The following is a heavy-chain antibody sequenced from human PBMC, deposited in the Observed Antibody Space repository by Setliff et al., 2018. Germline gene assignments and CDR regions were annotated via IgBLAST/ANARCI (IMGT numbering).Heavy chain of an antibody. Sequence: TGGSLRLSCTASGFTFGDYAMSWVRQAPGKGLEWVGFIRSKAYGGTTEYAASVKGRFTISRDDSKSIAYLQMNSLKTEDTAVYYCTRDINSYGYAEYFQHWGQGTLVTVSS. D-gene: IGHD5-18*01. V-gene: IGHV3-49*04. CDR3: TRDINSYGYAEYFQH. J-gene: IGHJ1*01. CDR2: IRSKAYGGTT. CDR1: GFTFGDYA.